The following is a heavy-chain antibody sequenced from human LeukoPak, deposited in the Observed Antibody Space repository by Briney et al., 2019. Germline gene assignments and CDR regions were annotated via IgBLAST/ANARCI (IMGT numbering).Heavy chain of an antibody. V-gene: IGHV1-18*04. CDR2: ISAYNGNT. CDR1: GYTFTSYG. CDR3: ARSALIAVAGKDDY. Sequence: ASVKVSCKASGYTFTSYGISWVRQAPGQGLEWMGWISAYNGNTNYAQKLQGRVTKTTDTSTSTAYMELRSLRSDDTAVYYCARSALIAVAGKDDYWGQGTLVTVSS. D-gene: IGHD6-19*01. J-gene: IGHJ4*02.